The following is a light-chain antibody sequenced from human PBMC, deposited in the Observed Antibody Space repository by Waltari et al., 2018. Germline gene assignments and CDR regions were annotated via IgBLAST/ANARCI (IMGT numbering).Light chain of an antibody. J-gene: IGLJ2*01. CDR1: ASGVGASDF. CDR3: SSQTLDGVVL. V-gene: IGLV2-14*03. CDR2: DVT. Sequence: QSALTQPASVSGSPGQSITISCSAIASGVGASDFVSWFQLHPGKAPQVIIYDVTNRPAGVSDRFSASKSADTASLTISGLQPEDEGDYYCSSQTLDGVVLFGGGTKLTVL.